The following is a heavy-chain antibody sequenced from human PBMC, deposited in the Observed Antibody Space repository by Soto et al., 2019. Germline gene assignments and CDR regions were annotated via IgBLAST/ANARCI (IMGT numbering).Heavy chain of an antibody. CDR3: ARGAYGSGNYYTGPSAFDI. Sequence: QVQLEQSGAEVKKPGSSVKVSCKASGGTLSDHGVAWLRQAPGQGLEWMGGTIPVFNTAKYAQKFQGRVTVTADKLTNIAYMELSSLRSEDTAFYFCARGAYGSGNYYTGPSAFDIWGQGTMVIVSS. D-gene: IGHD3-10*01. V-gene: IGHV1-69*06. J-gene: IGHJ3*02. CDR1: GGTLSDHG. CDR2: TIPVFNTA.